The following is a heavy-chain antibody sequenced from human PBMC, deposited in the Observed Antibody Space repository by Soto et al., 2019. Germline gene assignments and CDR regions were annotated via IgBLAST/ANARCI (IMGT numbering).Heavy chain of an antibody. Sequence: SETLSRTCTVSGDSITSDFYYWNWIRQHPGKVLDWIAYIYYIGMTYYNPSLKSRVTISVDPSKNQFSLKLRSVTAADTAVYYCAKEDKSLALDPWGQGTLVTVSS. V-gene: IGHV4-31*03. CDR3: AKEDKSLALDP. J-gene: IGHJ5*02. D-gene: IGHD2-15*01. CDR2: IYYIGMT. CDR1: GDSITSDFYY.